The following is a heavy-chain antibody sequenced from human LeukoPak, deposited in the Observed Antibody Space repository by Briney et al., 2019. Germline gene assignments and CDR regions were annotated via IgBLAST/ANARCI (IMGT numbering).Heavy chain of an antibody. CDR2: ISGSGGST. CDR1: GFTFSSYA. J-gene: IGHJ4*02. V-gene: IGHV3-23*01. Sequence: PGGSLRLSCAASGFTFSSYAMSWVRQAPGKGLEWVSAISGSGGSTYYADSVKGRFTISRDNSKNTLYLQMNSLRAEDTAVYYCARANYYDSSGYYPTGFDYWGQGTLVTVSS. D-gene: IGHD3-22*01. CDR3: ARANYYDSSGYYPTGFDY.